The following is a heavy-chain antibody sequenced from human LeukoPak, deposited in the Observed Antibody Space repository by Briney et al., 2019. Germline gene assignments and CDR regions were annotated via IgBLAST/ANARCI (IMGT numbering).Heavy chain of an antibody. J-gene: IGHJ3*02. D-gene: IGHD3-9*01. CDR3: AKDTIRGNGVFDAFDI. CDR1: GFTFSNYA. CDR2: VEGGGGRT. Sequence: GGSLRLSCAASGFTFSNYAMSWVRQAPGKGLEWVSAVEGGGGRTYYADSVSGRFTISRDNPQNTLYLQMTSLRAEDTALYFCAKDTIRGNGVFDAFDIWGQGTMVTVSS. V-gene: IGHV3-23*01.